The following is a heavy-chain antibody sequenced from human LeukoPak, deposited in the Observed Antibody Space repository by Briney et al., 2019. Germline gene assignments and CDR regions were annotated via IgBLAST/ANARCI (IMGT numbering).Heavy chain of an antibody. CDR3: ARDGPGHYYDSSGYHDY. J-gene: IGHJ4*02. CDR2: INPNSGGT. CDR1: GYTFTGYY. V-gene: IGHV1-2*06. D-gene: IGHD3-22*01. Sequence: ASVKVSCKASGYTFTGYYMHWVRQAPGQGLEWMGRINPNSGGTNYAQKLQGRVNMTRATYISTAYMELGRLRSDDTAVYYCARDGPGHYYDSSGYHDYWGQGTLVTISS.